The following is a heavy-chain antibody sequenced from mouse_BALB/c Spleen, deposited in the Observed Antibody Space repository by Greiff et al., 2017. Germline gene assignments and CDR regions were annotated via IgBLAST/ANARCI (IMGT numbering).Heavy chain of an antibody. CDR3: AREGYGNLDY. D-gene: IGHD2-10*02. CDR1: GFTFSSYG. J-gene: IGHJ2*01. CDR2: INSNGGST. V-gene: IGHV5-6-3*01. Sequence: EVQGVESGGGLVQPGGSLKLSCAASGFTFSSYGMSWVRQTPDKRLELVATINSNGGSTYYPDSVKGRFTISRDNAKNTLYLQMSSLKSEDTAMYYCAREGYGNLDYWGQGTTLTVSS.